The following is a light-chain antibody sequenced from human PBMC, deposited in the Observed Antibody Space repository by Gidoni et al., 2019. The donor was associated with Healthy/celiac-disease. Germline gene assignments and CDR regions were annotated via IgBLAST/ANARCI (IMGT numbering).Light chain of an antibody. V-gene: IGKV3-11*01. J-gene: IGKJ4*01. CDR3: QQRSNWPSLT. Sequence: IVLPQSSATLSLSPGERATLSCRASQSVSSYLAWYQQKPGQAPRLLSYDASNRAPGIPARFSGSGSGTDFTRTISSLEPEDFAVYYCQQRSNWPSLTFGGGTTVEIK. CDR1: QSVSSY. CDR2: DAS.